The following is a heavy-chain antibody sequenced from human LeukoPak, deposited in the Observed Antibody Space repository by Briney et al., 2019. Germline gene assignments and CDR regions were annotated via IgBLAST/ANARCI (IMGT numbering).Heavy chain of an antibody. V-gene: IGHV3-48*03. CDR1: GFTFSSYE. CDR3: ARAGMVRGVIIPWFDP. CDR2: ISSSDSTI. J-gene: IGHJ5*02. Sequence: GGSLRLSCAASGFTFSSYEMNWVRQAPGKGLERVSYISSSDSTIYYADSVKGRFTISRDNAKNSLYLQMNSLRAEDTAVYYCARAGMVRGVIIPWFDPWGQGTLVTVSS. D-gene: IGHD3-10*01.